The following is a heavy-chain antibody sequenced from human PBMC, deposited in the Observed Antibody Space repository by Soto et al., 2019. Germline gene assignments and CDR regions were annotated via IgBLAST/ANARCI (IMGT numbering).Heavy chain of an antibody. CDR2: ISGSGGST. J-gene: IGHJ4*02. CDR1: GFTFSSYA. Sequence: GGSLRLSCAASGFTFSSYAMSWVRQAPGKGLEWVSAISGSGGSTYYADSVKGRFTISRDNSKNTLYLQMNSLRAEDTAVYYCAKDGDIVVVPAASEIFDYWGQGTLVTVSS. D-gene: IGHD2-2*01. V-gene: IGHV3-23*01. CDR3: AKDGDIVVVPAASEIFDY.